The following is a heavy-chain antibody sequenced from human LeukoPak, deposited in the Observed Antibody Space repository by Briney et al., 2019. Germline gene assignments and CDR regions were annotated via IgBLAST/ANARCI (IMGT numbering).Heavy chain of an antibody. Sequence: GASVKVFCKSSGYTFTSYYMHWVRQAPGQGLEWMGIINPSGGSTSYAQKFQGRVTMTRDTSTSTVYMELSSLRSEDTAVYYCILASAGPAYWGQGALVTVSS. V-gene: IGHV1-46*01. CDR1: GYTFTSYY. CDR2: INPSGGST. D-gene: IGHD6-13*01. J-gene: IGHJ4*02. CDR3: ILASAGPAY.